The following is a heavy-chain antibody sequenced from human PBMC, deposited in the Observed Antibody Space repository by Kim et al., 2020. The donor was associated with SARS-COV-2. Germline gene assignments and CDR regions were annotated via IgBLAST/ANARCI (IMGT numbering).Heavy chain of an antibody. J-gene: IGHJ6*02. CDR3: ARGRWELLPYYYGMDV. Sequence: SVKGRSTISRENDKNTLYVKMNRLRAEDTAVYYCARGRWELLPYYYGMDVWGQGTTVTVSS. D-gene: IGHD1-26*01. V-gene: IGHV3-74*01.